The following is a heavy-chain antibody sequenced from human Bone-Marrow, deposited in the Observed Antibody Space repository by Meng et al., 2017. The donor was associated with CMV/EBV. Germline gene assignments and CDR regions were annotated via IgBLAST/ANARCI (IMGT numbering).Heavy chain of an antibody. J-gene: IGHJ5*02. CDR1: VSSGSYY. D-gene: IGHD3-3*01. Sequence: VSSGSYYWRWIRQPPGKGLEWIGYIYYSGSTNYNPSLKSRVTISVDTSKTQFSLKLSSVTAADTAVYYCAREERVTIFGVVNWFDPWGQGTLVTVSS. V-gene: IGHV4-61*01. CDR3: AREERVTIFGVVNWFDP. CDR2: IYYSGST.